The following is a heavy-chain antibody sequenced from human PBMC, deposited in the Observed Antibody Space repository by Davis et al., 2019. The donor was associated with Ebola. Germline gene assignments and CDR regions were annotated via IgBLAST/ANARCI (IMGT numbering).Heavy chain of an antibody. V-gene: IGHV1-18*04. CDR1: GYTFTSYA. D-gene: IGHD4-23*01. J-gene: IGHJ5*02. Sequence: ASVKVSCKASGYTFTSYAMNWVRQATAQGLEWMGWISAYNGNTNYAQNLQRRVTMTTETSTSTAYMELRSLRSDDAAVYYCRKSAPNYGGNSVDPWGQGTLVTVSS. CDR2: ISAYNGNT. CDR3: RKSAPNYGGNSVDP.